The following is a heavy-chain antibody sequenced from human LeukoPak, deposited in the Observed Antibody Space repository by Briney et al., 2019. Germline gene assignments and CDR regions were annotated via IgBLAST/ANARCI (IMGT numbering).Heavy chain of an antibody. CDR3: AADLTAAGTGGGY. CDR2: IVVGSGNT. D-gene: IGHD6-13*01. J-gene: IGHJ4*02. CDR1: GFTFTSSA. V-gene: IGHV1-58*01. Sequence: SVKVSCKASGFTFTSSAVQWVRQARGQRLEWIGWIVVGSGNTNYAQKFQESVTITRDMSTSTAYMELSSLRSEDTAVYYCAADLTAAGTGGGYWGQGTLVTVSS.